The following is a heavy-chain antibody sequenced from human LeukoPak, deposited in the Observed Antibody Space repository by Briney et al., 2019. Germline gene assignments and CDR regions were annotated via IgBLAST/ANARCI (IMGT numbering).Heavy chain of an antibody. CDR2: IYYSGSI. CDR3: AREYYYNDSGYIDY. J-gene: IGHJ4*02. D-gene: IGHD3-22*01. CDR1: GGSISSGDYY. Sequence: PSETLSLTCTVSGGSISSGDYYWSWIRQPPGKGLEWIGHIYYSGSINYNPSLKSRVTISIDTSKNQFSLKVTSVTAADTAVYYCAREYYYNDSGYIDYWGQGTLVTVSS. V-gene: IGHV4-61*08.